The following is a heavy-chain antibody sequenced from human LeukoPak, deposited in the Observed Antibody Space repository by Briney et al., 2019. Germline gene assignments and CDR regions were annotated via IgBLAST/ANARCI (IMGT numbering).Heavy chain of an antibody. J-gene: IGHJ4*02. CDR2: IYPMDSDT. CDR1: GYNFTNYW. V-gene: IGHV5-51*01. D-gene: IGHD3-16*01. Sequence: GESLKISCKGSGYNFTNYWISWVRQVPGKGLEWLGIIYPMDSDTRYHPSFQGQVTFPADKSITPPFLQWSSLRASDSALYPCESYTRYSPSFQGHVTISADKSVSTVSLQWRSLRASDGSLYLCARHVRPRYSSVWPIDSWGQGTLVTVSS. CDR3: ESYTRYSPSFQGHVTISADKSVSTVSLQWRSLRASDGSLYLCARHVRPRYSSVWPIDS.